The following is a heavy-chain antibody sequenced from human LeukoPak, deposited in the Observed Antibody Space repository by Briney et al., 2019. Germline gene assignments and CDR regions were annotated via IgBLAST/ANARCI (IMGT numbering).Heavy chain of an antibody. V-gene: IGHV4-4*02. CDR2: LYYSGRT. D-gene: IGHD6-13*01. Sequence: PSETLSLTRAVSGGSISSSNWWSWVRQPPGKGLEWIGSLYYSGRTYYNPSLKSRVTISIDTSKNQFSLRLTSVTAADTAIYYCARRAGYSSNYFDYWGQGTLVTVSS. CDR3: ARRAGYSSNYFDY. J-gene: IGHJ4*02. CDR1: GGSISSSNW.